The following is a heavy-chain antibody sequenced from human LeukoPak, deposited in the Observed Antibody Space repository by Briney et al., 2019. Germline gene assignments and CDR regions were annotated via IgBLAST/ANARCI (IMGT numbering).Heavy chain of an antibody. J-gene: IGHJ6*02. D-gene: IGHD6-13*01. Sequence: PGGSLRLSCAASGFTFSNAWMSWVRQAPGXGLEWVGRIKSKTDGGTTDYAAPVKGRFTTSRDDSKNTLYLQMNSLKTEDTAVYYCTSRSSWSYYYYGMDVWGQGTTVTVSS. CDR3: TSRSSWSYYYYGMDV. V-gene: IGHV3-15*01. CDR2: IKSKTDGGTT. CDR1: GFTFSNAW.